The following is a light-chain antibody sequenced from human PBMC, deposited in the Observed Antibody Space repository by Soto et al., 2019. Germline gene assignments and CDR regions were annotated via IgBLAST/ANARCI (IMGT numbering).Light chain of an antibody. J-gene: IGLJ3*02. CDR1: SSNIGSNY. CDR3: LGRGCHLRGWV. V-gene: IGLV1-47*01. Sequence: QSVLTQPPSASGTPGQRVSISCSGSSSNIGSNYVFWYQQLPGTAPKLLIYRNNQRPSGVPDGFSGSKSGTSASLAVSGLRVEDEGEYYCLGRGCHLRGWVFGGGTKLTVL. CDR2: RNN.